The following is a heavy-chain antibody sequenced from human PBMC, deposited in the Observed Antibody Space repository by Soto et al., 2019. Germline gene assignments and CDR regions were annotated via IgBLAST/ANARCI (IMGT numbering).Heavy chain of an antibody. J-gene: IGHJ5*02. D-gene: IGHD4-4*01. V-gene: IGHV4-39*01. CDR2: IYYSGST. CDR1: GGSISSSSYY. Sequence: SETLSLTCTVSGGSISSSSYYWGWIRQPPGKGLEWIGSIYYSGSTYYNPSLKSRVTISVDTSKNQFSLKLSSVTAADTAVYYCARRRSKGGWFDPWGQGTLVTVSS. CDR3: ARRRSKGGWFDP.